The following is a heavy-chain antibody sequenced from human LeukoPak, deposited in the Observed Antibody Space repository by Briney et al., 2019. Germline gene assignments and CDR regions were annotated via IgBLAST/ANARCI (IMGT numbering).Heavy chain of an antibody. CDR2: ISGSGSST. J-gene: IGHJ5*02. Sequence: PGGSLRLSCAASGFTFSDYSMNWVRQAPGKGLEWVSAISGSGSSTYYADSVKGRFTISRDNSKNTLYLQMNSLRAEDTAVYYCAKSCNWNDCWFDPWGQGTLVTVSS. V-gene: IGHV3-23*01. D-gene: IGHD1-1*01. CDR3: AKSCNWNDCWFDP. CDR1: GFTFSDYS.